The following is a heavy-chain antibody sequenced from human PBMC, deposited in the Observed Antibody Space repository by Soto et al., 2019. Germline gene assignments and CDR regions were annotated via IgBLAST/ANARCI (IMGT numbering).Heavy chain of an antibody. D-gene: IGHD1-26*01. CDR1: GGSISSINW. V-gene: IGHV4-4*02. Sequence: SETLSLTCAVSGGSISSINWWSWVRQPPGKGLEWIGEIYHSGSTNYNPSLKSRVTISVDKSKNQFSLKLSSVTAADTAVYYCARVSGSYYYGMDVWGQGTTVTISS. CDR3: ARVSGSYYYGMDV. J-gene: IGHJ6*02. CDR2: IYHSGST.